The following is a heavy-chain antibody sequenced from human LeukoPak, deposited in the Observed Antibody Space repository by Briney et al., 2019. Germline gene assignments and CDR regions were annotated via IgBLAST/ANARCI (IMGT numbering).Heavy chain of an antibody. CDR2: ISSNGGST. Sequence: PGGSLRLSCAASGFTFSSYGMHWVRQAPGKGLEYLSAISSNGGSTYYANSVKGRFTISRDNSKSTLYLQMGSLRAEDMAVYYCARDVSGSPDYWGQGTLVTVSS. D-gene: IGHD1-26*01. J-gene: IGHJ4*02. CDR1: GFTFSSYG. CDR3: ARDVSGSPDY. V-gene: IGHV3-64*01.